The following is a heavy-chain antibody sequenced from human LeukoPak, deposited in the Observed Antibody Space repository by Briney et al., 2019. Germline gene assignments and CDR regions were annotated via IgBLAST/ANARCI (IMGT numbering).Heavy chain of an antibody. CDR1: GYTFTSYG. CDR3: ARTYYDFWSGRSYYFDY. J-gene: IGHJ4*02. CDR2: INPNSGGT. D-gene: IGHD3-3*01. V-gene: IGHV1-2*02. Sequence: ASVKVSCKASGYTFTSYGISWVRQAPGQGLEWMGWINPNSGGTNYAQKFQGRVTMTRDTSISTAYMELSRLRSDDTAVYYCARTYYDFWSGRSYYFDYWGQGTLVTVSS.